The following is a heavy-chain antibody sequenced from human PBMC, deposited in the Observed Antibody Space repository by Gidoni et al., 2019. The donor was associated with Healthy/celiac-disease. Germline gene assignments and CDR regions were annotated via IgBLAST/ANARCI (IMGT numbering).Heavy chain of an antibody. V-gene: IGHV3-23*01. D-gene: IGHD3-22*01. Sequence: VQLLESGGGLVQPGGSLRLSCEASGFTFSSYAMSWVRQAPGKGLEWVSAISGSGGSTYYADSVKGRFTISRDNSKNTLYLQMNSLRAEDTAVYYCAATTYYYDSSGYPDAFDIWGQGTMVTVSS. CDR3: AATTYYYDSSGYPDAFDI. CDR1: GFTFSSYA. CDR2: ISGSGGST. J-gene: IGHJ3*02.